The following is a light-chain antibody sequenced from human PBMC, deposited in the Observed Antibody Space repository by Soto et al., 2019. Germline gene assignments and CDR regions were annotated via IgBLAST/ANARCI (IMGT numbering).Light chain of an antibody. CDR2: DAS. V-gene: IGKV3-11*01. CDR1: QSVSTY. J-gene: IGKJ5*01. CDR3: QQRRNWPPIT. Sequence: EIVLTQSPATLSLAPGERATRSCRASQSVSTYLAWYQHKPGQAPRLLIYDASNRATGIPARFSASGSGTDFTLTISSLEPEDFAVYYCQQRRNWPPITFGQGTRL.